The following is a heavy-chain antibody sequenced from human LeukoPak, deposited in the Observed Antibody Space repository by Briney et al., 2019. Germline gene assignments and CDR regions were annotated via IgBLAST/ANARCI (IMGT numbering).Heavy chain of an antibody. CDR3: ARVLRGYSYGYHYYYYYMDI. V-gene: IGHV4-59*01. J-gene: IGHJ6*03. CDR1: GGSISSYY. CDR2: IYYSGST. D-gene: IGHD5-18*01. Sequence: SETLSLTCTVSGGSISSYYWSWIRQPPGKGLEWIGYIYYSGSTNYNPSLKSRVTISVDTSKNQFSLKLSSVTAADTAVYYCARVLRGYSYGYHYYYYYMDIWGKGTTVTVSS.